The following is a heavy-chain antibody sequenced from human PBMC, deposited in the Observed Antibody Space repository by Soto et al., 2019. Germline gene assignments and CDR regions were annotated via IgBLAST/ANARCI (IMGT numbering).Heavy chain of an antibody. CDR3: ARSRPYYYHSSGYHNYYYYGMDV. J-gene: IGHJ6*02. CDR1: GGTFSSYA. CDR2: IIPIFGTA. V-gene: IGHV1-69*13. Sequence: GASVKVSCKASGGTFSSYAISWVRQAPGQGLEWMGGIIPIFGTANYAQKFQGRVTITADESTSTAYMELSSLRSEDTAVYYCARSRPYYYHSSGYHNYYYYGMDVWGQGTTVTVSS. D-gene: IGHD3-22*01.